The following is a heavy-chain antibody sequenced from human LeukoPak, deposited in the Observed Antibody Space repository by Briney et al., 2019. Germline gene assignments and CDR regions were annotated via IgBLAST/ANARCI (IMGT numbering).Heavy chain of an antibody. V-gene: IGHV3-21*06. J-gene: IGHJ5*02. CDR2: ISSSSSYI. CDR3: ARDTVTTFSSWFDP. D-gene: IGHD4-17*01. Sequence: GGSLRLSCAASGFTFSSYSMNWVRQAPGKGLEWVSSISSSSSYIYYADSVKGRFTISRDNAKNSLYLQMNSLRAEDTAVYYCARDTVTTFSSWFDPWGQGTPVTVTS. CDR1: GFTFSSYS.